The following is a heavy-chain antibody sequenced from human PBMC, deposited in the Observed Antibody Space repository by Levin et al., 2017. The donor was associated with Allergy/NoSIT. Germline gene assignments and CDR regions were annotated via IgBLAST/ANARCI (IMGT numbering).Heavy chain of an antibody. CDR3: ARSTMVRGVITLNDY. CDR2: IYYSGST. CDR1: GGSISSYY. Sequence: PSETLSLTCTVSGGSISSYYWSWIRQPPGKGLEWIGYIYYSGSTNYNPSLKSRVTISVDTSKNQFSLKLSSVTAADTAVYYCARSTMVRGVITLNDYWGQGTLVTVSS. J-gene: IGHJ4*02. D-gene: IGHD3-10*01. V-gene: IGHV4-59*01.